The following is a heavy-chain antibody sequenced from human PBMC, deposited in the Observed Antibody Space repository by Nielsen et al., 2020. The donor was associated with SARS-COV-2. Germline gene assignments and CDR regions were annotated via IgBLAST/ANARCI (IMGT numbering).Heavy chain of an antibody. CDR1: GFSLSTSGVG. Sequence: SGPTLVKPTQTLTLTCTFSGFSLSTSGVGVGWIRQPPGKALEWLALIYWDDDKRYSPSLKSRLTITKDTSKNQVVLTMTNMDPVDTATYYCAHRQEWPLTQIRPDVKFDYWGQGTLVTVSS. J-gene: IGHJ4*02. CDR3: AHRQEWPLTQIRPDVKFDY. D-gene: IGHD3-3*01. CDR2: IYWDDDK. V-gene: IGHV2-5*02.